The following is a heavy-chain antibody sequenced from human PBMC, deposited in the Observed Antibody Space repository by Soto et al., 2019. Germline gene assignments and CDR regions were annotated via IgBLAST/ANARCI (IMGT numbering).Heavy chain of an antibody. D-gene: IGHD6-19*01. CDR2: ITGSGGST. CDR3: KDLPQAGFDH. J-gene: IGHJ4*02. Sequence: PGGSLRLSCAASGFTFSRYSMSWVRKAPGKGLEWVSGITGSGGSTYYADSVKGRFTISRDNSKNTLYLQMNSLRAEDTAIYYCKDLPQAGFDHWGQGTLVTVSS. V-gene: IGHV3-23*01. CDR1: GFTFSRYS.